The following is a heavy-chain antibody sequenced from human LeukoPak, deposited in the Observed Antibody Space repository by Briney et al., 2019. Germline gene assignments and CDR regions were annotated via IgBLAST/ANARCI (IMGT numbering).Heavy chain of an antibody. CDR3: ARASRVVYYDFWSGYYRDAIDI. J-gene: IGHJ3*02. D-gene: IGHD3-3*01. Sequence: SETLSLTCAVYGGSFSGYYWSWIRQPPGKGLEWIGEINHSGSTNYNPSLKSRVTISVDTSKNQFSLKLSSVTAADTAVYYCARASRVVYYDFWSGYYRDAIDIWGQGTMVTVSS. V-gene: IGHV4-34*01. CDR1: GGSFSGYY. CDR2: INHSGST.